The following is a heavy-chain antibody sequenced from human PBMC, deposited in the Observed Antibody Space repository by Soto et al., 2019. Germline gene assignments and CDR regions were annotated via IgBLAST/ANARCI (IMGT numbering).Heavy chain of an antibody. V-gene: IGHV5-10-1*01. Sequence: PGESLKISCKGSGYSFTSYWISWVRQMPGNGLEWMGRIDPSDSYTNYSPSFQGHVTISADKSISTAYLQWSSLKASDTAMYYCARHFGYSYGYFDYWGQGTLVTVSS. CDR2: IDPSDSYT. CDR3: ARHFGYSYGYFDY. J-gene: IGHJ4*02. D-gene: IGHD5-18*01. CDR1: GYSFTSYW.